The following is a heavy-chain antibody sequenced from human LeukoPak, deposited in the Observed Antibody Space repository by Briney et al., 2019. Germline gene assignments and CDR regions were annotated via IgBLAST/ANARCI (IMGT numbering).Heavy chain of an antibody. CDR3: ASPAVLLWFGELLDLDY. J-gene: IGHJ4*02. CDR1: GFTFSSYA. CDR2: ISGSGGST. V-gene: IGHV3-23*01. Sequence: QAGGSLRLSCAASGFTFSSYAMSWVRQAPGKGLEWVSAISGSGGSTYYADSVKGRFTISRDNSKNTLYLQMNSLRAEDTAVYYCASPAVLLWFGELLDLDYWGQGTLVTVSS. D-gene: IGHD3-10*01.